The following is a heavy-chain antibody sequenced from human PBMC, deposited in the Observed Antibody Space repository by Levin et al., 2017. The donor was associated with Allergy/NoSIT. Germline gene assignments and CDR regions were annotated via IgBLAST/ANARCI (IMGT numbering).Heavy chain of an antibody. Sequence: RSGGSLRLSCAASGFTFSSYGMHWVRQAPGKGLEWVAVISYDGSNKYYADSVKGRFTISRDNSKNTLYLQMNSLRAEDTAVYYCAKELWYSSGWYGFDYWGQGTLVTVSS. J-gene: IGHJ4*02. CDR2: ISYDGSNK. CDR1: GFTFSSYG. CDR3: AKELWYSSGWYGFDY. V-gene: IGHV3-30*18. D-gene: IGHD6-19*01.